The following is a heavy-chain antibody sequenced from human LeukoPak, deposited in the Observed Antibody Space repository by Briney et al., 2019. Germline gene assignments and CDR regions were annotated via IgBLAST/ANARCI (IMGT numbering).Heavy chain of an antibody. CDR3: ARDMAGRSRPPFDY. CDR2: ITSSSSYI. CDR1: GFTFRTYS. V-gene: IGHV3-21*01. Sequence: GGSLRLSCAASGFTFRTYSMNWVRQAPGKGLEWVSSITSSSSYIYYADSVRGRFTISRDNAKNSLHLQMNSLRVEDTGVYFCARDMAGRSRPPFDYWGQGTLVTVSS. D-gene: IGHD6-19*01. J-gene: IGHJ4*02.